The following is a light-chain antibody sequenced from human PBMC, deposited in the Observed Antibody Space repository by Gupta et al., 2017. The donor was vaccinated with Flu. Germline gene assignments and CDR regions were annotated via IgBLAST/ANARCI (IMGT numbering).Light chain of an antibody. J-gene: IGKJ3*01. CDR3: KQATETPFT. CDR1: QRLVYKDGITY. CDR2: KVS. V-gene: IGKV2-30*01. Sequence: DVERTQSALSVPVALGLPASISCRSSQRLVYKDGITYLTWFHQRPGQSPRRLSYKVSNRDSWVPDRVSGIGSDTDFTLKISGVEPEDVGTYYCKQATETPFTFGPGTKV.